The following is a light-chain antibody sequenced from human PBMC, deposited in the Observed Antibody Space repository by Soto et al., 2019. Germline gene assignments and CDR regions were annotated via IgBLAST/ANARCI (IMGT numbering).Light chain of an antibody. CDR1: QNIRSS. Sequence: EVVMTQSPASLSASPGERVTLSCRASQNIRSSLAWYQQRPGQAPRLLIYGASTTATDVPPRFSGSGSGTEFTLTISNLQSEDFAVYYCQQYNDWPRTFGQGTRLEIK. V-gene: IGKV3-15*01. CDR2: GAS. J-gene: IGKJ5*01. CDR3: QQYNDWPRT.